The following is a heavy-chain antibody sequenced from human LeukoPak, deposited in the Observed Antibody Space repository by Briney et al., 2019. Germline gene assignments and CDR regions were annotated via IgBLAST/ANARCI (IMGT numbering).Heavy chain of an antibody. D-gene: IGHD4-11*01. V-gene: IGHV1-3*01. CDR3: ARSYSDYSHFDY. J-gene: IGHJ4*02. CDR2: INAGNSNT. Sequence: ASVKVSCKASGYTFTSYAMHWVRQAPGQRLEWMGWINAGNSNTKYSQKLQGRVIITRDTSASTAYMELSSLRSEDTAMYYCARSYSDYSHFDYWGQGTLVTVSS. CDR1: GYTFTSYA.